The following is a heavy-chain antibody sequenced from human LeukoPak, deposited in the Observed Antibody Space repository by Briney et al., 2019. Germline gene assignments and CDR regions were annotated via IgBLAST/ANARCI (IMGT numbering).Heavy chain of an antibody. Sequence: ASVKVSCKASGYTFTSYAISWVRQAPGQGLEWMGWINPNSGGTNYAQKFQGRVTMTRDTSISTAYMELSRLRSDDTAMYYCARDWAAMVRGVIDNWFDPWGQGTLVTVSS. D-gene: IGHD3-10*01. CDR2: INPNSGGT. J-gene: IGHJ5*02. CDR1: GYTFTSYA. V-gene: IGHV1-2*02. CDR3: ARDWAAMVRGVIDNWFDP.